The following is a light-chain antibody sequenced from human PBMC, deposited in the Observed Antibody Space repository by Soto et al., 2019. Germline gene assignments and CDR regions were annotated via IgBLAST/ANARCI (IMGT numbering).Light chain of an antibody. CDR1: QDIGAY. CDR3: QHSYSTRT. Sequence: DIQMTQSPSSLSASIGDRVTISCRASQDIGAYVNWYQHKQGKAPRVLMYAASNLKSGGPPRFSGSGVGRDFTLTISDLQPEDFATYYCQHSYSTRTFGQGTKVERK. V-gene: IGKV1-39*01. CDR2: AAS. J-gene: IGKJ1*01.